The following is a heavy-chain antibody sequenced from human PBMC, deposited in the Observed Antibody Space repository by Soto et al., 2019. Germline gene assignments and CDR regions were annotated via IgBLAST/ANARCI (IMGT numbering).Heavy chain of an antibody. Sequence: EVQLLDSGGGLVQPGGSLRLSCAASGFTFNNYAMNWVRQAPGNGLEWVATISNTGGSTYYAESVKGRFTISRDNSKNTRYLQMKSLRVEDTAVYYCAKYRLAGNFDYWAQGTQVTVSS. CDR1: GFTFNNYA. V-gene: IGHV3-23*01. J-gene: IGHJ4*02. CDR2: ISNTGGST. CDR3: AKYRLAGNFDY. D-gene: IGHD3-16*02.